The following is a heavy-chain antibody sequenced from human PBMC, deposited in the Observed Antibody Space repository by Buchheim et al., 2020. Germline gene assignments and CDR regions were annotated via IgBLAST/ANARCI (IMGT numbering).Heavy chain of an antibody. D-gene: IGHD6-19*01. V-gene: IGHV3-48*03. CDR2: ISSSGSTI. CDR3: ARGIAVAQNYYYYYGMDV. Sequence: EVQLVESGGGLVQPGGSLRLSCAASGFTFSSYEMNWVRQAPGKGLEWVSYISSSGSTIYYADSVKGRFTISRDNAKNSLYLQMNSLRAEDTAVYYCARGIAVAQNYYYYYGMDVWSQGTT. CDR1: GFTFSSYE. J-gene: IGHJ6*02.